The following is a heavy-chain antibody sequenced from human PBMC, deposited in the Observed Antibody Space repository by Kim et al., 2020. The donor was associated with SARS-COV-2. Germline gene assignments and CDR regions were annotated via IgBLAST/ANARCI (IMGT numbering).Heavy chain of an antibody. J-gene: IGHJ6*03. V-gene: IGHV3-21*01. CDR3: ARDSGQDIVVVPAAEREDYYYYYYMDV. Sequence: GGSLRLSCAASGFTFSSYSMNWVRQAPGKGLEWVSSISSSSSYIYYADSVKGRFTISRDNAKNSLYLQMNSLRAEDTAVYYCARDSGQDIVVVPAAEREDYYYYYYMDVWGKGTTVTVSS. CDR2: ISSSSSYI. D-gene: IGHD2-2*01. CDR1: GFTFSSYS.